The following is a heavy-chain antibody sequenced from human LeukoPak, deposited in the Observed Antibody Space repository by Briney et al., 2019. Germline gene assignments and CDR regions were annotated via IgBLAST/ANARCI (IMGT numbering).Heavy chain of an antibody. J-gene: IGHJ4*02. D-gene: IGHD5-12*01. CDR3: AKGGWLENY. V-gene: IGHV3-23*01. Sequence: GGSLRLSCAASGFTCSNNDLSWVRQAPGKGLEWVSAISAGSGATYYADSVKGRFTISRDNVKNTLYLRMNSLRVEDTAVYYCAKGGWLENYWGQGTLVTVSS. CDR1: GFTCSNND. CDR2: ISAGSGAT.